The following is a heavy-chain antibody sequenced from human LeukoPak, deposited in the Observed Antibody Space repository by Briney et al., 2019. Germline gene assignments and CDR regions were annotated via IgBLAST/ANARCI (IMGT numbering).Heavy chain of an antibody. V-gene: IGHV3-48*02. CDR3: ARVGSSWLNFDY. Sequence: GGSLRLSCAASGFTFSSYSMNWVRQAPGKGLEWVSYISGSSGTISYADSVKGRFTISRDNAKNSLYLQMNSLRDEDTAIYYCARVGSSWLNFDYWGQGTLVTISS. D-gene: IGHD6-13*01. CDR2: ISGSSGTI. J-gene: IGHJ4*02. CDR1: GFTFSSYS.